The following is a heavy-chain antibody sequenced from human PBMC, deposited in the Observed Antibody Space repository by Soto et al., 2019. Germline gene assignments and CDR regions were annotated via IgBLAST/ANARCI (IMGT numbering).Heavy chain of an antibody. V-gene: IGHV4-59*01. D-gene: IGHD3-22*01. CDR3: ARGRQYYDSSGYYSY. CDR2: IYYSGST. Sequence: SETLSLSCTVSGGSISSYYWSWIRQPPGKGLEWIGYIYYSGSTNYNPSLKSRVTISVDTSKNQFSLKLSSVTAADTAVYYCARGRQYYDSSGYYSYCGQGTLVTVSS. J-gene: IGHJ4*02. CDR1: GGSISSYY.